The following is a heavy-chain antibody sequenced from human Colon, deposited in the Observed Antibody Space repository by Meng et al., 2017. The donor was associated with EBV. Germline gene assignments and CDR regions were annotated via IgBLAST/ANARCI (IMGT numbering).Heavy chain of an antibody. J-gene: IGHJ4*02. V-gene: IGHV3-15*01. CDR3: TDVGGDMI. CDR2: IKRASDGGTT. CDR1: GFTFTNSH. D-gene: IGHD3-10*01. Sequence: GRLVGSGGGCVKPGGSLRLSCAASGFTFTNSHMTWVRQAPGKGLEWVGRIKRASDGGTTDYAAPVKGRFTISRDDSKSTVYLQMNSLKSEDTGVYYCTDVGGDMIWGQGTLVTVSS.